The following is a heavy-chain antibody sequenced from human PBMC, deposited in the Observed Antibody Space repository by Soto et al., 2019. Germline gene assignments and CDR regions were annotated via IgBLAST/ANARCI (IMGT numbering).Heavy chain of an antibody. CDR3: VKDLAASGWFDP. J-gene: IGHJ5*02. V-gene: IGHV3-23*01. CDR2: VSNSGTST. CDR1: GFMFSGYA. Sequence: EVQLLESGGGLAQPGESLTLSCAASGFMFSGYAMSWVRQAPGKGLEWVSAVSNSGTSTSYADSVKGRFTISRDNSKNTLYLQMSSLGDEDTALYYCVKDLAASGWFDPWGQGTLVIVSS. D-gene: IGHD2-15*01.